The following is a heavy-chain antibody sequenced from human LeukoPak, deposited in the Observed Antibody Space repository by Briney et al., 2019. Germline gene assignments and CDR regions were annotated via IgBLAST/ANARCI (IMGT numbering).Heavy chain of an antibody. V-gene: IGHV4-59*12. J-gene: IGHJ3*02. Sequence: SETLSLTCTVSGGSISSYYWSWIRQPPGKGLEWIGYIYYSGSTNYNPSLKSRVTISVDTSKNQFSLKLSSVTAADTAVYYCARIVDSSGYNDAFDIWGQGTMVTVSS. CDR2: IYYSGST. CDR3: ARIVDSSGYNDAFDI. D-gene: IGHD3-22*01. CDR1: GGSISSYY.